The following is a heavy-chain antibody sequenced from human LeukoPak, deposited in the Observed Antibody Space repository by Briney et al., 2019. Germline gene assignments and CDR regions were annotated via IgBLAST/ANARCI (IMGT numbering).Heavy chain of an antibody. D-gene: IGHD5-18*01. CDR2: INNSGST. J-gene: IGHJ4*02. Sequence: PSETLSLTCAVYGGSFSGYYWSWIRQPPGKGLEWIGEINNSGSTNYNPSLKSRVTISLDTAKNKSSLKLSAVTASDTAAPYSALLGGFVYSYGCDYWGQGTLVTVSS. CDR3: ALLGGFVYSYGCDY. CDR1: GGSFSGYY. V-gene: IGHV4-34*01.